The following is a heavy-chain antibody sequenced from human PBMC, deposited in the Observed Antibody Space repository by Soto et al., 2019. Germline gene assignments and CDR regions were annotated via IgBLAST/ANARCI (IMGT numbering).Heavy chain of an antibody. CDR2: IIPIFGTA. CDR3: ARMVITFGGVIVKRPCLSAFDI. V-gene: IGHV1-69*06. CDR1: GGTFSSYA. J-gene: IGHJ3*02. D-gene: IGHD3-16*02. Sequence: SVKVSCKASGGTFSSYAISWVRQAPGQGLEWMRGIIPIFGTANYAQKFQGRVTITADKSTSTAYMELSSLRSEDTAVYYCARMVITFGGVIVKRPCLSAFDIWGQGTMVTVSS.